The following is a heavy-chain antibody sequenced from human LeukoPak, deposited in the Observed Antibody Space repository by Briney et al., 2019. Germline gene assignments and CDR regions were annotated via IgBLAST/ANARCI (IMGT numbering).Heavy chain of an antibody. D-gene: IGHD6-6*01. CDR1: GFTFSSYD. CDR3: AKDSSSSNYYYGMDV. V-gene: IGHV3-30*18. Sequence: GGSLRLSCAASGFTFSSYDMHWVRQASGKGLEWVARISDDGTNKYYVDSVKGRVTISRDNSKNTLFLQMNSLRAEDTAVYYCAKDSSSSNYYYGMDVWGQGTTVTVSS. CDR2: ISDDGTNK. J-gene: IGHJ6*02.